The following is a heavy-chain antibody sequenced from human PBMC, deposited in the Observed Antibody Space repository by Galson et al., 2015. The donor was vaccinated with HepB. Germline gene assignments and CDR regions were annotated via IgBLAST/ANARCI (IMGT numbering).Heavy chain of an antibody. V-gene: IGHV1-3*01. CDR3: ARGAEAGTRGGTNWFDP. J-gene: IGHJ5*02. Sequence: SVKVSCKASGYTFTTYAMHWVRQAPGQRLEWMGWINAGNGKTKLSQKFQGRVTITRDIPASTAYMELSSLSSEDTAVYYCARGAEAGTRGGTNWFDPWGQGTLVTVSS. CDR2: INAGNGKT. CDR1: GYTFTTYA. D-gene: IGHD6-19*01.